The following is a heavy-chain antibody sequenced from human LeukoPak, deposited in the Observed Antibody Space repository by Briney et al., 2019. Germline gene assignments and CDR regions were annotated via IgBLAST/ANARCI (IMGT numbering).Heavy chain of an antibody. CDR2: INPDSGGT. CDR3: ARVYGAYCSSTSCRYNWFDP. CDR1: GYTFTGYY. Sequence: ASVKVSCKASGYTFTGYYMHWVRQAPGQGLEWMGWINPDSGGTNYAQKFQGRVTMTRDTSISTAYMELSRLRSDDTAVYYCARVYGAYCSSTSCRYNWFDPWGQGTLVTVSS. J-gene: IGHJ5*02. V-gene: IGHV1-2*02. D-gene: IGHD2-2*01.